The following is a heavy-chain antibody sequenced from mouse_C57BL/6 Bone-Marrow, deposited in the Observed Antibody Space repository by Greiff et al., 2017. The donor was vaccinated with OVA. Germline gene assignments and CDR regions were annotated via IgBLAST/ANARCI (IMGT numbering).Heavy chain of an antibody. J-gene: IGHJ4*01. CDR2: ISDGGSYT. Sequence: DVMLVESGGGLVKPGGSLKLSCAASGFTFSSYAMSWVRQTPEKRLEWVATISDGGSYTYYPDNVKGRFTISRDNAKNNLYLQMSHLKSEDTAMYYCARGGYGNYHYAMDYWGQGTSVTVSS. V-gene: IGHV5-4*03. CDR3: ARGGYGNYHYAMDY. CDR1: GFTFSSYA. D-gene: IGHD2-10*02.